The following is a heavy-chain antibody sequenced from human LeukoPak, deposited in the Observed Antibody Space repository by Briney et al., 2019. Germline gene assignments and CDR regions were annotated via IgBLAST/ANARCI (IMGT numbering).Heavy chain of an antibody. Sequence: SETLSLTCAVYGGSFSGYYWSWIRRPPGKGLEWIGEINHSGSTNYNPSLKSRVTISVDTSKNQFSLKLSSVTAADTAMYYCTKREGPMSGSYDYFNPWGQGTLVTVS. D-gene: IGHD1-26*01. J-gene: IGHJ5*02. V-gene: IGHV4-34*01. CDR2: INHSGST. CDR1: GGSFSGYY. CDR3: TKREGPMSGSYDYFNP.